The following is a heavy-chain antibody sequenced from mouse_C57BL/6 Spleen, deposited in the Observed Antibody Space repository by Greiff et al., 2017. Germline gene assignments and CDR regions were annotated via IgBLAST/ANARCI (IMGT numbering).Heavy chain of an antibody. D-gene: IGHD2-4*01. CDR3: ARSLYDYEFAY. V-gene: IGHV1-54*01. Sequence: QVQLQQSGAELVRPGTSVKVSCKASGYAFTNYLIEWVKQRPGQGLEWIGVINPGSGGTNYNEKFKGKATLTADKSSSTAYMQLSSLTSEDSAVYFCARSLYDYEFAYWGQGTLVTVSA. CDR1: GYAFTNYL. CDR2: INPGSGGT. J-gene: IGHJ3*01.